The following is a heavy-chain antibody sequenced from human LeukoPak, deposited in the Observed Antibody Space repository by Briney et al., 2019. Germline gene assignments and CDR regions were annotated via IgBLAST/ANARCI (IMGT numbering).Heavy chain of an antibody. CDR1: GGSFSGYY. CDR3: ARNIVVVPAKPFDP. Sequence: SETLSLTCAVYGGSFSGYYWSWIRQPPGKGLEWIGEINHSGSTNYNPSLKSRVTISVDTSKNQFSLKLSSVTAADTAVYYCARNIVVVPAKPFDPWGQGTLVTVSS. D-gene: IGHD2-2*01. V-gene: IGHV4-34*01. J-gene: IGHJ5*02. CDR2: INHSGST.